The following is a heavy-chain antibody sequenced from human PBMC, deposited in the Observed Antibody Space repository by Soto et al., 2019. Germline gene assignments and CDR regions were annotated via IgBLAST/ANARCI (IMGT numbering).Heavy chain of an antibody. CDR3: ARERMTTVTRDYYFDY. J-gene: IGHJ4*02. CDR1: GGTFSSYA. D-gene: IGHD4-17*01. Sequence: SVKVSCKAPGGTFSSYAISWVRQAPGQGLEWMGGIIPIFGTANYAQKFQGRVTITADESTSTAYMELRSLRSEDTAVYYCARERMTTVTRDYYFDYWGQGTLVTVSS. V-gene: IGHV1-69*13. CDR2: IIPIFGTA.